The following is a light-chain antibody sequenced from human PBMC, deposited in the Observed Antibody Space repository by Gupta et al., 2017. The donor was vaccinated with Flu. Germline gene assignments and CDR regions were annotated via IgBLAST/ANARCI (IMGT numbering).Light chain of an antibody. CDR1: QSMATY. J-gene: IGKJ1*01. CDR3: QQSYSVPCS. CDR2: EAT. V-gene: IGKV1-39*01. Sequence: PATLPGADCDRVTITCRASQSMATYFRLYRQKPGKAPRPLIFEATSLETGVPPRFRGRGSGTEFALTISSLQPEDFATYYCQQSYSVPCSFGQGTRVE.